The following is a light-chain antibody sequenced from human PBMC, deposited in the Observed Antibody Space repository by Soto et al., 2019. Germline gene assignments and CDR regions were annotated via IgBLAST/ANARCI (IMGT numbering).Light chain of an antibody. V-gene: IGKV1-5*01. Sequence: DIQMTQSPSTLSASVGDRVTITCRASQSIGSWLAWYQQKPGKAPKLLIHDASSLESGVPSRFSGSGSGTEFTLTIGSLQPDDFATYYCQQSYSTLTWTFGQGTKVDIK. J-gene: IGKJ1*01. CDR1: QSIGSW. CDR2: DAS. CDR3: QQSYSTLTWT.